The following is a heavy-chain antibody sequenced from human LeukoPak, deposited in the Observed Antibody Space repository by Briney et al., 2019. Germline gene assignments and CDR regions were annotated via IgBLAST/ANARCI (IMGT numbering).Heavy chain of an antibody. V-gene: IGHV1-69*01. CDR1: GGTFSSYA. CDR2: IIPIFGTA. CDR3: AREASDAFDI. J-gene: IGHJ3*02. Sequence: SVKVSCKASGGTFSSYAISWVRQAPGQGLEWMGGIIPIFGTANYAQKFQGRVTITADESTSTAYMELSSLRSDDTAVYYCAREASDAFDIWGQGTMVTVSS.